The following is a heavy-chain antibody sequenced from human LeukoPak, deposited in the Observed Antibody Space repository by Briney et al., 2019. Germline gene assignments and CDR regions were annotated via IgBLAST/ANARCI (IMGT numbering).Heavy chain of an antibody. V-gene: IGHV3-53*04. CDR3: ARDDTSSGYDNFDY. CDR2: IYSGGST. Sequence: GGSLRLSCAASGLTVSSNYMSWVRQAPGKGLEWVSVIYSGGSTYYADSVKGRFTISRHNSKNTLYLQMNSLRAEDTAVYYCARDDTSSGYDNFDYWGQGTLVTVSS. J-gene: IGHJ4*02. CDR1: GLTVSSNY. D-gene: IGHD5-12*01.